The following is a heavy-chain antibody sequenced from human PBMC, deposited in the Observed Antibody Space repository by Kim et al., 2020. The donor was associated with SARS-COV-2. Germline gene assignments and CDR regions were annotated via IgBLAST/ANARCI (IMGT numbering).Heavy chain of an antibody. J-gene: IGHJ4*02. D-gene: IGHD6-19*01. CDR3: ARGPVAGQGGWFDY. Sequence: SETLSLTCAVSGDSISSSNWWSWVRQPPGKGLEWIGEIYPSGSTNYNPSLKSRVTISVDKSKNQFSLKLSSVTAADTAVYYCARGPVAGQGGWFDYWGQGTLVTVSS. CDR1: GDSISSSNW. CDR2: IYPSGST. V-gene: IGHV4-4*02.